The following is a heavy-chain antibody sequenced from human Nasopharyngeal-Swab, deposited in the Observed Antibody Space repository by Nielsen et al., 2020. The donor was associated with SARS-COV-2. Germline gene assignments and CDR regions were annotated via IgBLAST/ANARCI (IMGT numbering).Heavy chain of an antibody. CDR3: VRDLAGAYGS. CDR1: GVIFSKYW. D-gene: IGHD4-17*01. V-gene: IGHV3-74*01. J-gene: IGHJ4*02. CDR2: VNEDGTIT. Sequence: GESLKISCVASGVIFSKYWMHWVRQTPGTGLVWVSRVNEDGTITTYADSVKGRFTIYRDNVQNTLYLQMHGLKAEDTAFYYCVRDLAGAYGSWGQGTLVTVSS.